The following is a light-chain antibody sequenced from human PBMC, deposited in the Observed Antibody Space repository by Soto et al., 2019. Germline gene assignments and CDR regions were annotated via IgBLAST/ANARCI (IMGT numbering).Light chain of an antibody. CDR2: GAS. J-gene: IGKJ5*01. CDR3: QQRSNWPPIT. CDR1: QSVSSSY. V-gene: IGKV3D-20*02. Sequence: IVASQSPVTLSLFPGQRATHSCRASQSVSSSYLAWYQRKPGQAPRLLIYGASSRATGIPDRFSGSGSGTDFTLTISSLEPEDFAVYYCQQRSNWPPITFGQGTRLAI.